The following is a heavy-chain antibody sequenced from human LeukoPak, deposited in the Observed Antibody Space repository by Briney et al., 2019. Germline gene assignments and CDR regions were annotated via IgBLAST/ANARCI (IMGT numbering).Heavy chain of an antibody. Sequence: PSETLSLTCAVSGDSISSKNWWNWARQPPGKGLEWIGEIYHGGNTNYNPSLKSRVTISVDKSKNQFSLILSSVTAADTAVYYCARDREYSKSWSFGYWGQGTPVTVSS. V-gene: IGHV4-4*02. D-gene: IGHD6-13*01. CDR1: GDSISSKNW. CDR3: ARDREYSKSWSFGY. J-gene: IGHJ4*02. CDR2: IYHGGNT.